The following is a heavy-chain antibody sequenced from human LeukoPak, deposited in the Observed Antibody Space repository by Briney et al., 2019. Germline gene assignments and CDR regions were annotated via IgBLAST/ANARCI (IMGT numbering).Heavy chain of an antibody. D-gene: IGHD3-10*01. J-gene: IGHJ5*02. CDR3: ARGTPHYYGSGSYYIRRFDP. CDR1: GESLNDYY. Sequence: KRSETLSLSCGVNGESLNDYYWSWIRQYPREGLEWIGEITHNGSTSYNPSLKSRVTISLDTSKNQFSLRLTSVTAADTAVYYCARGTPHYYGSGSYYIRRFDPWGQGTLVTVSS. V-gene: IGHV4-34*01. CDR2: ITHNGST.